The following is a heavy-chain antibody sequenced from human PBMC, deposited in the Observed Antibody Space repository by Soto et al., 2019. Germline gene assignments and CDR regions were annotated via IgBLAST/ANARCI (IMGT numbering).Heavy chain of an antibody. CDR1: GGSISSYY. D-gene: IGHD3-22*01. Sequence: LSLTCTVSGGSISSYYWSWIRQPPGKGLEWIGYIYYSGSTNYNPSLKSRVTISVDTSKNQFSLKLSSVTAADTAVYYCARGDYYDSSGYRPLIDYWGQGTLVTVSS. CDR2: IYYSGST. V-gene: IGHV4-59*01. CDR3: ARGDYYDSSGYRPLIDY. J-gene: IGHJ4*02.